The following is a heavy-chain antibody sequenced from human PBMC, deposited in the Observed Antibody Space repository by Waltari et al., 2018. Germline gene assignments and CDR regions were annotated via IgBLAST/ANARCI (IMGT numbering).Heavy chain of an antibody. V-gene: IGHV4-59*01. CDR1: GGSISSYY. CDR3: ASTQLAEYYDSSGYYIDY. D-gene: IGHD3-22*01. CDR2: IYYSGST. Sequence: QVQLQESGPGLVKPSETLSLTCTVSGGSISSYYWSWIRQPPGKGLEWIGYIYYSGSTNYNPSLKSRVTISVDTSKNQFSLKLSSVTAADTAVYYCASTQLAEYYDSSGYYIDYWGQGTLVTVSS. J-gene: IGHJ4*02.